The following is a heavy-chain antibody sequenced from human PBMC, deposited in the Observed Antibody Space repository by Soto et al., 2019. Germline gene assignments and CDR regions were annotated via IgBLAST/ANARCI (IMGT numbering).Heavy chain of an antibody. Sequence: EVQLVESGGGLVKPGGSLRLSCAASGFTFSNYNMNWVRQAPGKGLEWVSSISSYSSYMYYADSVKGRFTISRDNAKNSLYLQMNSLRAEDTAVYHCARCLVSAYGSGSYDALDYWGQGILVTVSS. CDR1: GFTFSNYN. D-gene: IGHD3-10*01. CDR2: ISSYSSYM. V-gene: IGHV3-21*01. J-gene: IGHJ4*02. CDR3: ARCLVSAYGSGSYDALDY.